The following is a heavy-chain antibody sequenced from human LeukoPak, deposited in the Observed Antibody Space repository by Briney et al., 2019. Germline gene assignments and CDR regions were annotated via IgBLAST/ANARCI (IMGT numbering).Heavy chain of an antibody. CDR1: GFTFSSYA. V-gene: IGHV3-23*01. Sequence: GGSLRLSCAASGFTFSSYAMSWVRQAPGKGLEWVSAISGSGGSTYYADSVKGRFTISRDNSKNTLYLQMNSLRAEDTAVYYCARGTTYYCDSSGYPGDYWGQGTLVTVSS. CDR3: ARGTTYYCDSSGYPGDY. CDR2: ISGSGGST. J-gene: IGHJ4*02. D-gene: IGHD3-22*01.